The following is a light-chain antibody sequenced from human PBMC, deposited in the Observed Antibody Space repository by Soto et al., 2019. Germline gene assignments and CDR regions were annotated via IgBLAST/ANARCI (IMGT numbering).Light chain of an antibody. CDR3: QPGGTTPPWT. Sequence: DIQMTQSPSSLSASVGDRVTITCRASQSISSYLNWYQQKPGKAPKLLIYAASSLQSGVPSRFSGSGSGTDFTLTINSLQPEDFATYYCQPGGTTPPWTFGQGTKVDNK. J-gene: IGKJ1*01. CDR2: AAS. CDR1: QSISSY. V-gene: IGKV1-39*01.